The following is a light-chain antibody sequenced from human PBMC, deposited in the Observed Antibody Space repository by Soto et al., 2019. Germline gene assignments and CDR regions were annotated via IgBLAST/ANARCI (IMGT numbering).Light chain of an antibody. CDR3: QQCGSSPWT. V-gene: IGKV3-20*01. Sequence: EIVLTQSPGTLSLSPGEGATLACRASQTISSNFLAWYQQKRGQAPRLLIYGVSIRATGIPDRFSGSGSGTDFTLTISRLEPEDFAVYYCQQCGSSPWTFGQGTTVEIK. CDR2: GVS. J-gene: IGKJ1*01. CDR1: QTISSNF.